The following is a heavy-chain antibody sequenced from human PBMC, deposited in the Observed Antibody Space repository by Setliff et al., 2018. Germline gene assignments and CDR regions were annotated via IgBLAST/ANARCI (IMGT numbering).Heavy chain of an antibody. Sequence: ASVKVSCQASGYTFTTYDINWVRRATGQGLEWMGWMNPNSGNTGYAQKFQGRFTMTRNTSISTAYMELSSLRSDDTAVYYCARIPARAAAAYCSSTNCQGGFDQWGQGTPVTVSS. CDR1: GYTFTTYD. D-gene: IGHD2-2*01. J-gene: IGHJ4*02. V-gene: IGHV1-8*02. CDR3: ARIPARAAAAYCSSTNCQGGFDQ. CDR2: MNPNSGNT.